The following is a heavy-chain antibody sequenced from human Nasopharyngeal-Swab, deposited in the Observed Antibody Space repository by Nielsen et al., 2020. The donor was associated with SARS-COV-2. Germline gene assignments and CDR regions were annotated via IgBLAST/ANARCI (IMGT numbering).Heavy chain of an antibody. CDR2: FIPIFGTA. Sequence: WVRQAPGQGLEWMGGFIPIFGTANYAQKFQGRVTITADESTSTAYMELSSLRSEDTAVYYCARDNWKEAVENYYYGMDVWGQGTTVTVSS. CDR3: ARDNWKEAVENYYYGMDV. V-gene: IGHV1-69*01. J-gene: IGHJ6*02. D-gene: IGHD1-1*01.